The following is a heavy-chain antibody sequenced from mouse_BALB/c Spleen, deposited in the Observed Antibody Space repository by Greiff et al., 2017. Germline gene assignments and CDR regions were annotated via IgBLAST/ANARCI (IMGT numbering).Heavy chain of an antibody. Sequence: EVKLVESGGGLVKPGGSLKLSCAASGFAFSSYDMSWVRQTPEKRLEWVAYISSGGGSTYYPDTVKGRFTISRDNAKNTLYLQMSSLKSEDTAMYYCARHDGYDWYFDVWGAGTTVTVSS. CDR2: ISSGGGST. V-gene: IGHV5-12-1*01. CDR1: GFAFSSYD. D-gene: IGHD2-3*01. CDR3: ARHDGYDWYFDV. J-gene: IGHJ1*01.